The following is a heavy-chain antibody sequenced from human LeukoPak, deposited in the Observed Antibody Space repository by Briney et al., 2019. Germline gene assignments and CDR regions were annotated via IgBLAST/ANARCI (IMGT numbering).Heavy chain of an antibody. V-gene: IGHV3-23*01. CDR1: GFTFSSYS. Sequence: PGGSLRLSCVASGFTFSSYSMNWVRQAPGKGLEWVSAISGSGGSTYYADSVKGRFTISRDNSKNTLYLQMNSLRAEDTAVYYCAKDNHIRGYIVVPAAPSYYFDYWGQGTLVTVSS. D-gene: IGHD2-2*01. J-gene: IGHJ4*02. CDR2: ISGSGGST. CDR3: AKDNHIRGYIVVPAAPSYYFDY.